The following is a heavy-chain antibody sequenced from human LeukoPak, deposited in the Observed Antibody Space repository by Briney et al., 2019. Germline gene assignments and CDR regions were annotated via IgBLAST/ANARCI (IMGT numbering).Heavy chain of an antibody. D-gene: IGHD5-18*01. CDR1: GGSFSGYY. CDR2: INHSGST. Sequence: PSETLSLTCAVYGGSFSGYYWSWIRQPPGKGLEWIGEINHSGSTNYNPSLKSRVTISVDTSKNQFSLKLSSVTAADTAVYYCARRGGYRRHNWFDPWGQGTLVTVSS. V-gene: IGHV4-34*01. CDR3: ARRGGYRRHNWFDP. J-gene: IGHJ5*02.